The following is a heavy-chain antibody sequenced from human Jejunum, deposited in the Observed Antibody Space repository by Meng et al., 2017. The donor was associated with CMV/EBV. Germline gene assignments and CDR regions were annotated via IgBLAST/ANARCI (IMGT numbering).Heavy chain of an antibody. Sequence: ATFVNFAISWVRQAPGQELEWLGEIIPILENGNCPQKFRDGVTITADRSTSTAYLELKRLTSEDTAMYYCARDRSPGGYGSGLFASWGLGTLVTVSS. CDR1: ATFVNFA. V-gene: IGHV1-69*10. CDR3: ARDRSPGGYGSGLFAS. CDR2: IIPILENG. D-gene: IGHD3-10*01. J-gene: IGHJ5*01.